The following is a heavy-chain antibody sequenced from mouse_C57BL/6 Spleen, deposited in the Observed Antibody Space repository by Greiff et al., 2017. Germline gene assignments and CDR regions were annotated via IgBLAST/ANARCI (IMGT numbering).Heavy chain of an antibody. CDR1: GYTFTDYY. D-gene: IGHD1-1*01. Sequence: QVQLQQSGAELVRPGASVKLSCKASGYTFTDYYINWVKQRPGQGLEWIARIYPGSGNTYYNEKFKGKATLTAEKSSSTAYMQLSSLTSEDSAVXFCASVYGSSYWYFDVWGTGTTVTVSS. J-gene: IGHJ1*03. CDR3: ASVYGSSYWYFDV. V-gene: IGHV1-76*01. CDR2: IYPGSGNT.